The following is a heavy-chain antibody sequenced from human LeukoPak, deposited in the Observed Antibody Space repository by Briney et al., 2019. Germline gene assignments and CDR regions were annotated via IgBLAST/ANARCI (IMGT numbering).Heavy chain of an antibody. CDR1: GFTLSPYG. CDR2: ISYEGGTQ. D-gene: IGHD3-10*01. CDR3: AKEGTPQVSTWYDL. J-gene: IGHJ5*02. V-gene: IGHV3-30*18. Sequence: GGSLRLSCAASGFTLSPYGMHWVRQAPGKGLEWEAVISYEGGTQHYADSVKGRFIISRDNPRNTLYLQMNILRTEDTAVYYCAKEGTPQVSTWYDLWGQGTQVIVSS.